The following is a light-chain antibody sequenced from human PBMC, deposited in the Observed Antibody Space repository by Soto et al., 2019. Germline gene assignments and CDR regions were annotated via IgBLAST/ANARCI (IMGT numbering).Light chain of an antibody. Sequence: EIVLTQSPDTLALSPGERATLSCRASQSVTSNYLAWYQQKPGQAPRLLIVGISSRATGIPDRFSGSGSGTDFTLTIAILEPEDFAVYSCQQYGSSYAFGQGTKLEIK. CDR3: QQYGSSYA. J-gene: IGKJ2*01. CDR2: GIS. CDR1: QSVTSNY. V-gene: IGKV3-20*01.